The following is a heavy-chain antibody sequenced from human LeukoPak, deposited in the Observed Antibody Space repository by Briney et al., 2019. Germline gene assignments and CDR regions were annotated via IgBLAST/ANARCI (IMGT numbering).Heavy chain of an antibody. Sequence: PGRSLRLSCAASGFTFSSYGMHWVRQAPGKGLEWVAFIRYDGSNKYYADSVKGRFTISRDNSKNTLYLQMNSLRAEDTAVYYCAKIAEITMVRGGPHDYWGQGTLVTVSS. CDR2: IRYDGSNK. CDR1: GFTFSSYG. D-gene: IGHD3-10*01. J-gene: IGHJ4*02. V-gene: IGHV3-30*02. CDR3: AKIAEITMVRGGPHDY.